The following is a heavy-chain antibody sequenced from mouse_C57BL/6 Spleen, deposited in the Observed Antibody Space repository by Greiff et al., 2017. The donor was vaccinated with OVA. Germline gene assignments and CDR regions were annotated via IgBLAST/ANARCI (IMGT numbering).Heavy chain of an antibody. CDR2: IHPNSGST. CDR1: GYTFTSYW. Sequence: QVQLQQPGAELVKPGASVKLSCKASGYTFTSYWMHWVKQRPGQGLEWIGMIHPNSGSTKYNEKFKSKATLTVDKSSSTAYMQLSSLTSEDSAVYYYARDYSNYGRTWFAYWGQGTLVTVSA. CDR3: ARDYSNYGRTWFAY. V-gene: IGHV1-64*01. D-gene: IGHD2-5*01. J-gene: IGHJ3*01.